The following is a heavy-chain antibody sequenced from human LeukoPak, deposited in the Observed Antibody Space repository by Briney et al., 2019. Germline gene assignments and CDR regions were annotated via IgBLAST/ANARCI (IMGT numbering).Heavy chain of an antibody. CDR2: IYHSGST. CDR1: GGSISSGGYY. Sequence: SQTLSLTCTVSGGSISSGGYYWSWIRQPPGKGLEWIGYIYHSGSTYYNPSLKSRVTISVDTSKNQFSLKLSSVTAADTAVYYCARSDDSSGYYVDYWGQGTLVTVSS. D-gene: IGHD3-22*01. J-gene: IGHJ4*02. V-gene: IGHV4-30-2*02. CDR3: ARSDDSSGYYVDY.